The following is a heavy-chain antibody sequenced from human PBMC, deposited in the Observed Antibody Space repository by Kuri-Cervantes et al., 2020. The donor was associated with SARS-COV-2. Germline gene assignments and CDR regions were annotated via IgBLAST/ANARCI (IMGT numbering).Heavy chain of an antibody. CDR1: GGTFSSYA. V-gene: IGHV1-69*06. CDR2: IIPIFGTA. J-gene: IGHJ5*02. CDR3: ARDSRQLFYGRGGWFDP. D-gene: IGHD2/OR15-2a*01. Sequence: SVKVSCKASGGTFSSYAISWVRQATGQGLEWMGGIIPIFGTANYAQKFQGRVTITADKSTSTAYMELSSLRSEDTAVYYCARDSRQLFYGRGGWFDPWGQGTLVTVSS.